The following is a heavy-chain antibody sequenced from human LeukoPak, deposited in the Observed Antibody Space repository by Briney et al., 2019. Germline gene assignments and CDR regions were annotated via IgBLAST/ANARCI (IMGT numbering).Heavy chain of an antibody. J-gene: IGHJ3*02. CDR3: ARDGGMTHDAFDI. V-gene: IGHV1-46*01. CDR2: INPSGGST. CDR1: GYTFTGYY. D-gene: IGHD1-14*01. Sequence: ASVKVSCKASGYTFTGYYMHWVRQAPGQGLEWMGIINPSGGSTSYAQKFQGRVTMTRDTSTSTVYMELSSLRSEDTAVYYCARDGGMTHDAFDIWGQGTMVTVSS.